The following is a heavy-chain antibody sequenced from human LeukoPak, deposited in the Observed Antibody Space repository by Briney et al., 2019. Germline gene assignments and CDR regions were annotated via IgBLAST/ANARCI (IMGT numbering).Heavy chain of an antibody. CDR1: GGSISSSSYY. D-gene: IGHD6-19*01. V-gene: IGHV4-39*07. CDR3: ARVEPVAAFDY. CDR2: IYYSGIT. Sequence: PSETLSLTCTVPGGSISSSSYYWGWIRQPPGRGLEWIGSIYYSGITYYNPSLKSRVTISVDTSKNQFSLKLSSVTAADTAVYYCARVEPVAAFDYWGQGTLVTVSS. J-gene: IGHJ4*02.